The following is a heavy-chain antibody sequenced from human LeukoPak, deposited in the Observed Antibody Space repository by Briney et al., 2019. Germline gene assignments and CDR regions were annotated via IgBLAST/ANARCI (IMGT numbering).Heavy chain of an antibody. CDR1: GGSISIRNYY. D-gene: IGHD2-8*01. J-gene: IGHJ5*02. V-gene: IGHV4-39*07. CDR2: VYSSGSL. CDR3: AREKYVVQWSPHSWFDP. Sequence: SETLSLTCTVSGGSISIRNYYWAWIRQPPGRQLEWIGSVYSSGSLYYNPSLKSRVTISVDTSKNQFSLKLSSVTAADTAVYYCAREKYVVQWSPHSWFDPWGQGTLVTVSS.